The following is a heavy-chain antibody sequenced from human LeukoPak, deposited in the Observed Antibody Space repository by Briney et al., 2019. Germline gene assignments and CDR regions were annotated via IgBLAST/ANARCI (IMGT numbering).Heavy chain of an antibody. V-gene: IGHV3-15*01. J-gene: IGHJ4*02. CDR2: INSETAGGTI. CDR1: GFTFSNAW. Sequence: GGSLRLSCVASGFTFSNAWMTWVRQAPGKGLEWVGRINSETAGGTIDYAARVKGRFTISRDDSKHTLYLQMNSLNTEDTDVYYCTRGESMVGSTIHMRWADWGQGTLVTVSS. D-gene: IGHD1-26*01. CDR3: TRGESMVGSTIHMRWAD.